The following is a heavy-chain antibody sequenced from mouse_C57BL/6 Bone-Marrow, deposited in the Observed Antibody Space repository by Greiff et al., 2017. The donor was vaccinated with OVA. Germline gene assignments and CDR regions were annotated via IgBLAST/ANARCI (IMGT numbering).Heavy chain of an antibody. CDR1: GYTFTSYD. D-gene: IGHD2-3*01. V-gene: IGHV1-85*01. J-gene: IGHJ3*01. Sequence: QVQLKESGPELVKPGASVKLSCKASGYTFTSYDINWVKQRPGQGLEWIGWIYPRDGSTKYNEKFKGKATLTVDTSSSTAYMELHSLTSEDSAVYFCARKGDGYYQTWFAYWGQGTLVTVSA. CDR3: ARKGDGYYQTWFAY. CDR2: IYPRDGST.